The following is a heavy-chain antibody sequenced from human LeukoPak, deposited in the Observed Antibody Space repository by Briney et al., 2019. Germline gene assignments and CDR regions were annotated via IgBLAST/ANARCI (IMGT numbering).Heavy chain of an antibody. CDR3: ARDFRARITIFEMVHRCFDP. CDR1: GGSISSSSYY. V-gene: IGHV4-39*07. J-gene: IGHJ5*02. Sequence: PSETLSLTCTVSGGSISSSSYYWGWIRQPPGKGLEWIGSIYYSGSTYYNPSLKSRVTISVDTSKNQFSLKLSSVTAADTAVYYWARDFRARITIFEMVHRCFDPWGQEPLVTVSS. CDR2: IYYSGST. D-gene: IGHD3-3*01.